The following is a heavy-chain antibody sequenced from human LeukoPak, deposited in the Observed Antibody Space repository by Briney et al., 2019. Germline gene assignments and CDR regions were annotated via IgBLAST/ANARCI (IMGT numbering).Heavy chain of an antibody. CDR2: INHSGST. Sequence: SETLSLTCAVYGGSFSGYYWRWIRQPPGKGLEWIGEINHSGSTNYNPSLKSRVTISVDTSKSQFSLKLSSVTAADTAVYYCARGRITMVRGVIARFDYWGQGTLVTVSS. V-gene: IGHV4-34*01. CDR3: ARGRITMVRGVIARFDY. D-gene: IGHD3-10*01. J-gene: IGHJ4*02. CDR1: GGSFSGYY.